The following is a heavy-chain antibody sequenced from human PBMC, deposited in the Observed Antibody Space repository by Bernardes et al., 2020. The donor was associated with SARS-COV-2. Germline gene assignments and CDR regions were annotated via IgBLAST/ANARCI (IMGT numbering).Heavy chain of an antibody. J-gene: IGHJ6*02. CDR2: ISVSGNTR. V-gene: IGHV3-11*01. D-gene: IGHD1-26*01. CDR1: GFTFSDYY. CDR3: ARDQVKVGATTHYYYYGMDV. Sequence: GGSLRLSCAASGFTFSDYYMSWLRQATGKGLEWVSYISVSGNTRYYADTVKGRFTISRDNAKNSLYLQMNSLRAEDTAVYYCARDQVKVGATTHYYYYGMDVWGQGTTVTVSS.